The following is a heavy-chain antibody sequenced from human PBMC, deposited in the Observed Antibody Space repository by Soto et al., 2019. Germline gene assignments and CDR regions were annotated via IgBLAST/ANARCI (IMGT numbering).Heavy chain of an antibody. Sequence: QVQLQQWAAGLLKPSETLSLTCAVYGGSFSGYYWSWIRQPPGKGLEWIGEINHSGSTNYNPSLKSRATISVDTSKNQFSLKLSSVTAADTAVYYCAKTIQLWSGIYYYYGMDVWGQGTTVTVSS. CDR2: INHSGST. V-gene: IGHV4-34*01. D-gene: IGHD5-18*01. CDR3: AKTIQLWSGIYYYYGMDV. CDR1: GGSFSGYY. J-gene: IGHJ6*02.